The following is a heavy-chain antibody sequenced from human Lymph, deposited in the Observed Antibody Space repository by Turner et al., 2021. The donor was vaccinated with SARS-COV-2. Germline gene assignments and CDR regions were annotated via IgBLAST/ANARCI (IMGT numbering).Heavy chain of an antibody. CDR3: ARVYGDYVP. V-gene: IGHV3-66*01. Sequence: EVQLVESGGGLVQPGGSLRLSRAASGCTLSSNYMTWVRQAPGKGLEWVSLIYPGGSTYYADSVKGRFTISRDNSKNTLYLQMNSLRAEDTAVYYCARVYGDYVPWGQGTLVTVSS. D-gene: IGHD4-17*01. CDR2: IYPGGST. J-gene: IGHJ5*02. CDR1: GCTLSSNY.